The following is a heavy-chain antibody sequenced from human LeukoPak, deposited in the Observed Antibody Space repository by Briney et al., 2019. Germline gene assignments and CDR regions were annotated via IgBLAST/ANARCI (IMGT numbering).Heavy chain of an antibody. Sequence: SETLSLTYTVSGGSISSSSYYWGWIRQPPGKGLEWIGSIYYSGSTYYNPSLKSRVTISVDTSKNQFSLKLSSVTAADTAVYYCARQHVSYCSTTSCSAGFVDSWGQGTLVTVSS. CDR3: ARQHVSYCSTTSCSAGFVDS. CDR2: IYYSGST. CDR1: GGSISSSSYY. J-gene: IGHJ4*02. V-gene: IGHV4-39*01. D-gene: IGHD2-2*01.